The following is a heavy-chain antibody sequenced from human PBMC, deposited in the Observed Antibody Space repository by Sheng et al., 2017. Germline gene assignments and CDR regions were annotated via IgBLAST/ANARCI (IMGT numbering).Heavy chain of an antibody. Sequence: QVQLQESGPGLVKPSQTLSLTCTVSGGSISSGNYYWSWIRQPAGKGLEWVGRIYTTGSTNYNPSLKSRVTISVDTSKNQFSLKLSSVTAADTVVYYCATAHGRYYAFGIWGQGTMVTVS. D-gene: IGHD1-26*01. CDR1: GGSISSGNYY. CDR3: ATAHGRYYAFGI. V-gene: IGHV4-61*02. J-gene: IGHJ3*02. CDR2: IYTTGST.